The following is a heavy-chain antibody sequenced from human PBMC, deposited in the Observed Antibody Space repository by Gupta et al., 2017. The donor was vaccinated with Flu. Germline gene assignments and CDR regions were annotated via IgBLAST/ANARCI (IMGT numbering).Heavy chain of an antibody. V-gene: IGHV4-34*01. CDR2: INQSGST. J-gene: IGHJ6*02. Sequence: LSLTCAIYGGSFNTFYWSWIRQPPGKGLEWIGEINQSGSTNYNPSLKSRVTISVDTSKNQFSLRLSSVTAADTAVYYCARENTMEVWGPGTTVTVSS. CDR3: ARENTMEV. CDR1: GGSFNTFY.